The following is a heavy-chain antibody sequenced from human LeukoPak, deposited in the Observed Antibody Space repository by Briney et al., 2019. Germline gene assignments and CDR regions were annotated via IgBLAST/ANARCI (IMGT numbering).Heavy chain of an antibody. J-gene: IGHJ6*03. Sequence: GGSLRLSCAASGFRFDDYGMSWVRHVPGKGLEWVSGTNWDGASTGYADSVKGRFTISRDNVKNFLYLQMNSMRVEDTALYFCGRVYCSTTSCYDYYDYYMDVWGKGTTVTVSS. V-gene: IGHV3-20*04. CDR3: GRVYCSTTSCYDYYDYYMDV. CDR1: GFRFDDYG. D-gene: IGHD2-2*01. CDR2: TNWDGAST.